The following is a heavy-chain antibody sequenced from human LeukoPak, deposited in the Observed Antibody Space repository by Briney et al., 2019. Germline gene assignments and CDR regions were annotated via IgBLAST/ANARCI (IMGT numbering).Heavy chain of an antibody. CDR2: IYSAGGT. V-gene: IGHV3-53*01. J-gene: IGHJ5*02. D-gene: IGHD2-21*01. Sequence: PGGSLRLSCAASGFTVSNNYMSWVRRAAGKGLERVALIYSAGGTYYADSVKGRFTISRDNSKNTLHLQMNSLRAEDTAVYYCVRNSGELGAWGQGTLVTVSS. CDR3: VRNSGELGA. CDR1: GFTVSNNY.